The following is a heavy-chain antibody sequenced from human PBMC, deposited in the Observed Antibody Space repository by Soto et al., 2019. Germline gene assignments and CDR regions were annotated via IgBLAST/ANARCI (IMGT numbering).Heavy chain of an antibody. CDR2: ISSSGSTI. CDR1: GFTFSSYE. CDR3: ARDLGYCSGGSCFFYYYGMDV. V-gene: IGHV3-48*03. D-gene: IGHD2-15*01. J-gene: IGHJ6*02. Sequence: LRLSCAASGFTFSSYEMNWVRQAPGKGLEWVSYISSSGSTIYYADSVKGRFTISRDNAKNSLYLQMNSLRAEDTAVYYCARDLGYCSGGSCFFYYYGMDVWGQGTTVTAP.